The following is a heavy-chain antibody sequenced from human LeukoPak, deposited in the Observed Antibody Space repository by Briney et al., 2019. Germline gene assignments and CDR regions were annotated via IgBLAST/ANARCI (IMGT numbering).Heavy chain of an antibody. CDR2: IYYSGST. D-gene: IGHD6-13*01. CDR3: ARTSSSWLDAFDI. V-gene: IGHV4-59*01. CDR1: GGSISSYY. J-gene: IGHJ3*02. Sequence: PSETLSLTCTVSGGSISSYYWGWIRQPPGKGLEWIGYIYYSGSTNYNPSLKSRVTISVDTSKNQFSLKLSSVTAADTAVYYCARTSSSWLDAFDIWGQGTMVTVSS.